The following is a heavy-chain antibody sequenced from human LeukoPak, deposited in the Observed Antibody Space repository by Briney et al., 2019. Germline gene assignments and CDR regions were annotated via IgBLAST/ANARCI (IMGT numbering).Heavy chain of an antibody. V-gene: IGHV3-23*01. CDR3: AKLGIHLRSWFDY. D-gene: IGHD7-27*01. CDR1: GITFSTYA. Sequence: GGSLRLSCAASGITFSTYAMSWVRQAPGKGLEWVSAISGSGGSTYYADSVKGRFTISRDNSKNTLYLQMNSLRAEDTAVYYCAKLGIHLRSWFDYWGQGTLVTVSS. CDR2: ISGSGGST. J-gene: IGHJ4*02.